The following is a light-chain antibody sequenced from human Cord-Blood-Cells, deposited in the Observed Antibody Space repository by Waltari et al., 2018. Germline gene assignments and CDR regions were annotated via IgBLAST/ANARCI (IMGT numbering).Light chain of an antibody. Sequence: DIQMTQSPSTLSASVGDRVTITCRASQSSSSWLAWYQQKPGKAPKRLIYKASSLESGVPSRFSGSGSGTEFTLTISSLQPDEFATYYCQQYNSYWTFGQGTKVEIK. V-gene: IGKV1-5*03. CDR1: QSSSSW. CDR2: KAS. J-gene: IGKJ1*01. CDR3: QQYNSYWT.